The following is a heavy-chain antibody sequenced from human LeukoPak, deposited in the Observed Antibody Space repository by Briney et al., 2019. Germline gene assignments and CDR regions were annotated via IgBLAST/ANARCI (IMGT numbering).Heavy chain of an antibody. V-gene: IGHV1-24*01. CDR2: FDPEDGET. CDR3: AIGDLRYFDWSNGRYYGMDV. J-gene: IGHJ6*04. Sequence: ASVKVSCKVSGYTLTELSMHWVRQAPGKGLEWMGGFDPEDGETIYAQKFQGRVTMTEDTSTDTAYMELSSLRSEDTAVYYCAIGDLRYFDWSNGRYYGMDVWGKGTTVTVSS. CDR1: GYTLTELS. D-gene: IGHD3-9*01.